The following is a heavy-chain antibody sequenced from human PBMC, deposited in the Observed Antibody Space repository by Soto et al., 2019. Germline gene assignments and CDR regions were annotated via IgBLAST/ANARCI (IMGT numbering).Heavy chain of an antibody. CDR1: GGSISSSSYY. Sequence: QLQLQESGPGLVKPSETLSLTCTVSGGSISSSSYYWGWIRQPPGKGLEWIGSIYYSGSTYYNPSLKSRVTISVDTSKNQFSLKLSSVTAADTAVYYCARRRYYYGMDVWGQGTTVTVSS. V-gene: IGHV4-39*01. J-gene: IGHJ6*02. CDR3: ARRRYYYGMDV. CDR2: IYYSGST.